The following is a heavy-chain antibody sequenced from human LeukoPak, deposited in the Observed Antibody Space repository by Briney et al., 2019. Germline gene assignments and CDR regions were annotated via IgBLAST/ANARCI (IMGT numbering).Heavy chain of an antibody. CDR3: ARHRGYSNYFDY. CDR1: GGSISSYY. J-gene: IGHJ4*02. Sequence: PSETLSLTCTVSGGSISSYYWSWIRQPPGKGLEWIGYIYYSGSTNYNPSLKSRVTISVDTSKNQFSLKLSSVTAADTAAYYCARHRGYSNYFDYWGQGTLVTVSS. D-gene: IGHD4-11*01. V-gene: IGHV4-59*08. CDR2: IYYSGST.